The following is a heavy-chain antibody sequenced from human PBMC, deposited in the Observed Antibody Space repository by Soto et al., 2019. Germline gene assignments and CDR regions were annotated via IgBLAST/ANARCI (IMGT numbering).Heavy chain of an antibody. CDR2: IHYSGST. J-gene: IGHJ4*02. CDR1: GGSLSSGF. Sequence: QVQLQESGPGLVKPSETLSLTCSVSGGSLSSGFWGWFRQPPGEGLEWIGFIHYSGSTTYNPSLTSRLTISLDPSKNHFSLRLSSVTAADTALYYCTVGGGWLTDYWGQGTLVTVSS. D-gene: IGHD5-12*01. V-gene: IGHV4-59*01. CDR3: TVGGGWLTDY.